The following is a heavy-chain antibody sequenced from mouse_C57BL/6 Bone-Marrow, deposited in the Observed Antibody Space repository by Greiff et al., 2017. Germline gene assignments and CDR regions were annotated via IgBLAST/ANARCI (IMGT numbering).Heavy chain of an antibody. CDR2: IYPRSGNT. Sequence: VMLVESGAELARPGASVKLSCKASGYTFTSYGISWVKQRPGQGLEWIGEIYPRSGNTYYNEKFKGKATLTADKSSSTAYMELRSLTSEDSAVYFCANYEGDMDYWGQGTSVTVSA. J-gene: IGHJ4*01. V-gene: IGHV1-81*01. CDR3: ANYEGDMDY. D-gene: IGHD1-1*01. CDR1: GYTFTSYG.